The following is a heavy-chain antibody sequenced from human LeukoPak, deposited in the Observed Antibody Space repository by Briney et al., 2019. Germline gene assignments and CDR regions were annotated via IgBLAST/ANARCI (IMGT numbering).Heavy chain of an antibody. CDR3: ARSPGSPIYYYYMDV. D-gene: IGHD2-15*01. V-gene: IGHV1-2*02. CDR1: GYTFTGYY. Sequence: ASVKVSCKASGYTFTGYYMHWVRQAPGQGLEWMGWINPNSGGTNYAQKFQGRVTMTRDTSISTAYMELSRLRSDDTAVYYCARSPGSPIYYYYMDVWGKGTTVTVSS. J-gene: IGHJ6*03. CDR2: INPNSGGT.